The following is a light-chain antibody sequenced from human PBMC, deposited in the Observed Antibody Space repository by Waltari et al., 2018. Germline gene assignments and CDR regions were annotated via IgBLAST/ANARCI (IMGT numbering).Light chain of an antibody. CDR1: GGSVASNF. CDR2: EDN. J-gene: IGLJ2*01. CDR3: QSSDSNNHVV. Sequence: NFMLTQPHSVSESTGKTVTISCTGSGGSVASNFVQWYQQPPCSAPSSVIYEDNQSPSVVPARFSGSIDRSSNSASLTISGLKTEDEADFYCQSSDSNNHVVFGGGTKLTVL. V-gene: IGLV6-57*02.